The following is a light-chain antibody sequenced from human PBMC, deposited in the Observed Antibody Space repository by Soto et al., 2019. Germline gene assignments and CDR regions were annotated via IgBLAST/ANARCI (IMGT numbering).Light chain of an antibody. Sequence: DIQMTQSPSTLSASIGDRVTITCRASQTISSLLAWYQQKPGKAPKLLIYKASTLETGVPSRFSGGGSGTEFTLTISSLQPDDFATYYCQQYTSYSPYTFGQGTRLEI. CDR1: QTISSL. CDR3: QQYTSYSPYT. V-gene: IGKV1-5*03. J-gene: IGKJ2*01. CDR2: KAS.